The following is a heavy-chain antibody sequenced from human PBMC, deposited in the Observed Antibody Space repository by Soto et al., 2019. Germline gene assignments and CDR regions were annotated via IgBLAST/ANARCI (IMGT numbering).Heavy chain of an antibody. CDR1: GVSINNHPYF. CDR3: ARGADYGDTVREYLFAF. J-gene: IGHJ4*01. V-gene: IGHV4-31*03. D-gene: IGHD4-17*01. Sequence: SETLSLTCTVSGVSINNHPYFWGWIRQHPEKGLEWIGYIYSSGTTYFNPSLLSRVGMSLDTSGNRFSLRLTSVTAAATSVFFCARGADYGDTVREYLFAFWGQGALVTVSS. CDR2: IYSSGTT.